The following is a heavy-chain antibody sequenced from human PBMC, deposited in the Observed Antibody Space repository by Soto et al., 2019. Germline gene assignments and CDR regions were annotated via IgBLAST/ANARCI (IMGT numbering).Heavy chain of an antibody. CDR1: GFTFSRTW. V-gene: IGHV3-7*01. CDR3: ARALYGPYWYFDL. J-gene: IGHJ2*01. CDR2: IKQDGSEK. Sequence: GGSLRLSCAASGFTFSRTWMSWVRQAPGKGLEWVANIKQDGSEKYYVDSVKGRFTISRDNAKNSLYLQMNSLRAEDTAVYYCARALYGPYWYFDLWGRGTLVTVSS. D-gene: IGHD4-17*01.